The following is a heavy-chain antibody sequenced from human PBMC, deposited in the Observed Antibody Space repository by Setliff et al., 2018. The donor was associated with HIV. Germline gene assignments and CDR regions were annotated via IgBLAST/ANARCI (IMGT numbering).Heavy chain of an antibody. CDR2: INHSRRT. CDR3: ARDHCSSSGCYEYSYYGMDV. J-gene: IGHJ6*02. Sequence: PSETLSLTCAVYGGSFSGFYWNWIRQAPGKGLEWIGEINHSRRTKYNPSLKSRVTISVDTSKNQFSLKLSSVTAADTAVYYCARDHCSSSGCYEYSYYGMDVWGQGTTVTVSS. CDR1: GGSFSGFY. V-gene: IGHV4-34*01. D-gene: IGHD2-2*01.